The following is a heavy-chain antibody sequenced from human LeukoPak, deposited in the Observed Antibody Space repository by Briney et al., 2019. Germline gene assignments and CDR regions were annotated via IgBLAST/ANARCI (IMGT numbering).Heavy chain of an antibody. Sequence: PSETLSLTCAVYGGSFSGYYWSWIRQPPGKGLEWIGEINHSGSTNYNPSLKSRVTISVDTSKNQFSLKLRSVTAADTAVYYCARHSFRIAAAGTTSYYYYYMDVWGKGTTVTVSS. J-gene: IGHJ6*03. CDR2: INHSGST. CDR1: GGSFSGYY. D-gene: IGHD6-13*01. V-gene: IGHV4-34*01. CDR3: ARHSFRIAAAGTTSYYYYYMDV.